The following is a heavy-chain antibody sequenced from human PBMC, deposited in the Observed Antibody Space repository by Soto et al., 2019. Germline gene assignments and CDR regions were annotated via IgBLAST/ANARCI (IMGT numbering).Heavy chain of an antibody. CDR2: IWWDDNK. J-gene: IGHJ5*01. D-gene: IGHD3-22*01. Sequence: QITLKESGPTLVKPTQTLTLTCTFSGFSLSTSGVGVGWIRPPPGKALELLTLIWWDDNKRYNPSLNSRLTITKDTAKHQVVLTMTNMDPVDTGTFYCAHTSSGNYYWFDSWGQGTLFTFS. V-gene: IGHV2-5*02. CDR1: GFSLSTSGVG. CDR3: AHTSSGNYYWFDS.